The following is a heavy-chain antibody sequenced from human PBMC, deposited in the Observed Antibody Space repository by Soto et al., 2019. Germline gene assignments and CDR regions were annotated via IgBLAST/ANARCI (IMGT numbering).Heavy chain of an antibody. CDR1: GGTFSSYA. Sequence: SVKVSCKASGGTFSSYAISWVRQAPGQGLEWMGGIIPIFGTANYAQKFQGRVTITADESTSTAYMELSSQRSEDTAVYYCAAGGGDYGGNPDPYYYYGMDVWGQGTTVTVSS. D-gene: IGHD4-17*01. CDR2: IIPIFGTA. J-gene: IGHJ6*02. V-gene: IGHV1-69*13. CDR3: AAGGGDYGGNPDPYYYYGMDV.